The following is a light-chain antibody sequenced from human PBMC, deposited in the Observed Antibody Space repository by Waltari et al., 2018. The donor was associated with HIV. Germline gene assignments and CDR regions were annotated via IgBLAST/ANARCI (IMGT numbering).Light chain of an antibody. CDR3: ASWDDILSSVI. J-gene: IGLJ2*01. CDR2: KTN. V-gene: IGLV1-47*01. Sequence: QSVLTQPPSASGTPGQRVTISCSGGRTHIGSTFVYWYSQLHGTAPKLLISKTNQRPSGVPDRFAGSKSGSSASLTISGLRSEDEAVYYCASWDDILSSVIFGGGTKVTVL. CDR1: RTHIGSTF.